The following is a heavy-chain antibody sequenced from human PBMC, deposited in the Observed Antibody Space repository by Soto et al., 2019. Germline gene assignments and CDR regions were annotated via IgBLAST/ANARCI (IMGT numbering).Heavy chain of an antibody. D-gene: IGHD4-17*01. Sequence: SETLFLTCTVSGGSISSYYWSWIRQPPGKGLEWIGYIYYSGSTNYNPSLKSRVTISVDTSKNQFSLKLSSVTAADTAVYYCASQSNYGDYPDYWGQGTLVTVSS. CDR1: GGSISSYY. V-gene: IGHV4-59*08. CDR3: ASQSNYGDYPDY. J-gene: IGHJ4*02. CDR2: IYYSGST.